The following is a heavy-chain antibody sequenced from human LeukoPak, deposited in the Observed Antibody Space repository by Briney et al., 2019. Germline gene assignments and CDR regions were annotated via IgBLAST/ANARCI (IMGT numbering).Heavy chain of an antibody. CDR2: IKPSGRT. Sequence: SETLSLTCAVYGGSFNDYYWIWIRQPPGKGLEWIGEIKPSGRTNYNPSLKSRATMSVDTSKNQFSLKLSSVTAADTAVYYCARARHGYSGYEVYYYYMDVWGKGTTVTVSS. CDR1: GGSFNDYY. J-gene: IGHJ6*03. V-gene: IGHV4-34*01. D-gene: IGHD5-12*01. CDR3: ARARHGYSGYEVYYYYMDV.